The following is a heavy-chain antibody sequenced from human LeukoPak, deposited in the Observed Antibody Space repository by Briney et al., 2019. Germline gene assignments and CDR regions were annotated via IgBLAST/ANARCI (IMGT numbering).Heavy chain of an antibody. D-gene: IGHD5-24*01. CDR1: GFTFTSYA. Sequence: GGSLRLSCSASGFTFTSYAMNWVRQAPGKGLEWVSGIRGSGGSTYYADSVKGRFTISRDISKNTLYLQMDTLRADDTAIYYCAASRRDGYNSYFDYWGQGTLVTVSS. CDR2: IRGSGGST. J-gene: IGHJ4*02. V-gene: IGHV3-23*01. CDR3: AASRRDGYNSYFDY.